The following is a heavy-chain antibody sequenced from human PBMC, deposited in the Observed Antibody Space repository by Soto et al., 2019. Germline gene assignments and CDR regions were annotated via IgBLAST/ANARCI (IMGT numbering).Heavy chain of an antibody. Sequence: QLVESGGGVVQPERSLKLSCTASDFVFSVYSLHWVRQAPGEGLEWVALISYDGGNKYYADSVKGRFTISRDNSKNTLYLQMNSLRREDTAVYYCARDKDQYDFWGGTLDSWGQGTLVTVSS. CDR3: ARDKDQYDFWGGTLDS. D-gene: IGHD3-3*01. CDR2: ISYDGGNK. CDR1: DFVFSVYS. J-gene: IGHJ4*02. V-gene: IGHV3-30-3*01.